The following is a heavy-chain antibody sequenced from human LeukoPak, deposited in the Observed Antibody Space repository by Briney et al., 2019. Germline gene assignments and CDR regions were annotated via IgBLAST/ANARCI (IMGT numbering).Heavy chain of an antibody. V-gene: IGHV3-48*01. J-gene: IGHJ4*02. D-gene: IGHD1-26*01. CDR3: ARDYLGATNFDY. CDR2: ISNSSSTM. CDR1: GFTFSSYS. Sequence: GGSLRLSCAASGFTFSSYSMNWVRQAPGKGLEWVSYISNSSSTMYYADSVKGRFTISRDNAKNSLYLQMNSLRAEDTAVYYCARDYLGATNFDYWGQGTLVTVSS.